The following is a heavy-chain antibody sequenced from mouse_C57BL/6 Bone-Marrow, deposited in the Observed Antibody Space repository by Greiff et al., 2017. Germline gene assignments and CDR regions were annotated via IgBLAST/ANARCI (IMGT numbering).Heavy chain of an antibody. CDR1: GYTFTSYW. CDR2: IDPSDSYT. D-gene: IGHD2-4*01. Sequence: QVHVKQPGAELVRPGTSVKLSCKASGYTFTSYWMHWVKQRPGQGLEWIGVIDPSDSYTNYNQKFKGKATLTVDTSSSTAYMQLSSLTSEDSAVYYCARGGLRRRAWFAYWGQGTLVTVSA. CDR3: ARGGLRRRAWFAY. V-gene: IGHV1-59*01. J-gene: IGHJ3*01.